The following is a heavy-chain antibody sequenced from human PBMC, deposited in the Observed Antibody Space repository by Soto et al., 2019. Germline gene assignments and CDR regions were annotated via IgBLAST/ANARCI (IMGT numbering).Heavy chain of an antibody. CDR2: INPNSGGT. J-gene: IGHJ6*02. D-gene: IGHD1-1*01. CDR1: GYTFTGYY. CDR3: ARGKLEPYYYYGMDV. Sequence: ASVKVSCKASGYTFTGYYMHWVRQAPGQGLEWMGWINPNSGGTNYAQKFQGWVTMTRDTSISTAYMELSRLRSDDTAVYHCARGKLEPYYYYGMDVWGQGTTVTVSS. V-gene: IGHV1-2*04.